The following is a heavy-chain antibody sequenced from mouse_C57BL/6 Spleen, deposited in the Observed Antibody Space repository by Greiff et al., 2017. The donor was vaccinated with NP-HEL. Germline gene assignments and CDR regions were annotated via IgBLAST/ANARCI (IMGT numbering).Heavy chain of an antibody. V-gene: IGHV1-53*01. Sequence: VQLQQSGTELVKPGASVKLSCKASGYTFTSYWMHWVKQRPGQGLEWIGNINPSNGGTNYNEKFKSKATLTVDKSSSTAYMQLSSLTSEDSAVYDCARWWGNYYAMDYWGQGTSVTVSS. D-gene: IGHD1-1*02. CDR3: ARWWGNYYAMDY. J-gene: IGHJ4*01. CDR1: GYTFTSYW. CDR2: INPSNGGT.